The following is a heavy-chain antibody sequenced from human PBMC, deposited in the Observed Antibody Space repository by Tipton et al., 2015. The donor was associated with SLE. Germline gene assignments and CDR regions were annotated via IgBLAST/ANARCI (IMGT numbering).Heavy chain of an antibody. V-gene: IGHV4-38-2*01. CDR1: GFSISSGYY. J-gene: IGHJ4*02. CDR2: IHHSGNT. Sequence: TLSLTCAVSGFSISSGYYWGWIRQPPGEGLEWIGSIHHSGNTYFNPSLKSLVTMSIDTSRNEVFLRLTSVTAADTAVYYCARHDYDSNGYYQHYFDYWGQGTLVTVSS. D-gene: IGHD3-22*01. CDR3: ARHDYDSNGYYQHYFDY.